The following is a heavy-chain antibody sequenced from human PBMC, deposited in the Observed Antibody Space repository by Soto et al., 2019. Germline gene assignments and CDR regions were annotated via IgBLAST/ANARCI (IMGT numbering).Heavy chain of an antibody. D-gene: IGHD3-10*01. CDR3: ARGASGTYKLDY. CDR2: VNFDGSTT. CDR1: GFTFSSHW. V-gene: IGHV3-74*01. J-gene: IGHJ4*02. Sequence: EVQLVESGGGLLQPGGSLRLSCAASGFTFSSHWMHWVRQSPGKGLVWVSRVNFDGSTTNYADSVKGRLTISRDNAKNTVYLQMNSLRAEDTAVYYCARGASGTYKLDYWGQGALFTVSS.